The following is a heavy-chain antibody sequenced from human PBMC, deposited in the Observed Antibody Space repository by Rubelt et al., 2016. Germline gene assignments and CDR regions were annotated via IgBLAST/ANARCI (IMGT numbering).Heavy chain of an antibody. Sequence: QVTLRESGSALVKPQQTLPLTCTFSGVSLSTHGMCVSWVRQPPGKALEWLALLDWDDDKYYSTSLKTRLTISKDTSKNQVVLTMTNMDPVDTATYYCALCRSYGVEFDYWGQGTLVTVSS. CDR3: ALCRSYGVEFDY. D-gene: IGHD5-18*01. CDR1: GVSLSTHGMC. V-gene: IGHV2-70*20. CDR2: LDWDDDK. J-gene: IGHJ4*02.